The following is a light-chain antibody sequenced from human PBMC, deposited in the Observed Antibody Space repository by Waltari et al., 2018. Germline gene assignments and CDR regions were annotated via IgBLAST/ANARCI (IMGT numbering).Light chain of an antibody. Sequence: EVVLTQSPATLSLSPGERATLSCRASQSVSYYSAWYQQKPGQAPRLLIYDASNRATGIPARFSGSGSGTDFTLTISSLEPEDFAVYYCQQRTNWPLTFGGGTKVEI. CDR3: QQRTNWPLT. CDR1: QSVSYY. V-gene: IGKV3-11*01. CDR2: DAS. J-gene: IGKJ4*01.